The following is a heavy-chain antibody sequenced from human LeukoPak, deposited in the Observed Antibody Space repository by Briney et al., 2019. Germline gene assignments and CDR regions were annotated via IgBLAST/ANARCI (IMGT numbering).Heavy chain of an antibody. D-gene: IGHD3-10*01. J-gene: IGHJ5*02. CDR2: IYYSRST. V-gene: IGHV4-59*01. CDR3: ARGGYYGSGNDFRFDP. CDR1: VGSISSYY. Sequence: SETLSLTCTVSVGSISSYYWSWIRQPPGKGLWWIGHIYYSRSTNYKPSLKSRVTISVDTSKNQFSLKLSSVTAADTAVYYCARGGYYGSGNDFRFDPWGKGTLVTVSS.